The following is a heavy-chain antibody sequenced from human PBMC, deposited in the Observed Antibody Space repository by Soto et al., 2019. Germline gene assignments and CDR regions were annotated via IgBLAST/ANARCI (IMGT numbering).Heavy chain of an antibody. CDR3: ARESHDILTGPPWVWYFDL. J-gene: IGHJ2*01. CDR2: INDRGSI. Sequence: QVQLQQWGAGPLRPLETLSLTCGVSGGSFSGYYLAWIRQSPGKGLEWIGEINDRGSINYNPSLKSLVSISVDTSKNHYSLNLRSVTAADTAVYYCARESHDILTGPPWVWYFDLWGRGTLVTVSS. V-gene: IGHV4-34*01. D-gene: IGHD3-9*01. CDR1: GGSFSGYY.